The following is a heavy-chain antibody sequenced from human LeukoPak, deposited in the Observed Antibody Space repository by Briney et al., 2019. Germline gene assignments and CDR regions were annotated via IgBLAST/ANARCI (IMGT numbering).Heavy chain of an antibody. CDR3: AKQLGYCSDGSCYFPY. CDR1: GFPFSNYW. CDR2: INQGGSGK. V-gene: IGHV3-7*03. D-gene: IGHD2-15*01. Sequence: PGGSLRLSCVASGFPFSNYWMTWVRQAPGKGLEWVANINQGGSGKYYVDSVKGRFTISRDNAKNSLYLQINSLRAEDTAVYYCAKQLGYCSDGSCYFPYWGQGTLVTVSS. J-gene: IGHJ4*02.